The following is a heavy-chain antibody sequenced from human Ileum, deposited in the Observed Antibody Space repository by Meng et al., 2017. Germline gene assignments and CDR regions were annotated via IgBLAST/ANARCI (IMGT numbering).Heavy chain of an antibody. CDR1: GGSISTSGYY. D-gene: IGHD6-19*01. Sequence: QPQLQELGPGLVKPSEALSRTCSVSGGSISTSGYYWGWIRQPPGKGLEWIGSIGHSGITYYTPSLKSRVTVSIDTSKSQFSLKLTSVTAADTAVYYCVRSSGWVRTGFDPWGQGTLVTVSS. CDR2: IGHSGIT. V-gene: IGHV4-39*01. J-gene: IGHJ5*02. CDR3: VRSSGWVRTGFDP.